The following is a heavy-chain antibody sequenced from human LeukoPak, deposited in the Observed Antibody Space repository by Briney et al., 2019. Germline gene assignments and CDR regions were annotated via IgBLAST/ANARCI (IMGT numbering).Heavy chain of an antibody. CDR1: GGSISSSSYY. V-gene: IGHV4-39*07. Sequence: PSETLSLTCTVSGGSISSSSYYWGWIRQPPGKGLEWIGSIYYSGSTYYNPSLKSRVTISVDTSKNQFSLKLSSVTAADTAVYYCARDEGEDYFDYWGQGTPVTVSS. J-gene: IGHJ4*02. CDR2: IYYSGST. D-gene: IGHD3-16*01. CDR3: ARDEGEDYFDY.